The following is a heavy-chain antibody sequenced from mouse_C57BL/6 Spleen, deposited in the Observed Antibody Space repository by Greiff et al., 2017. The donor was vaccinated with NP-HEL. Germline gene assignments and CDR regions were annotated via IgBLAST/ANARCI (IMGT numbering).Heavy chain of an antibody. CDR1: GYTFTSYW. J-gene: IGHJ2*01. V-gene: IGHV1-61*01. CDR2: IYPSDSET. CDR3: ARRGYGNYDFDY. D-gene: IGHD2-1*01. Sequence: QVQLQQPGAELVRPGSSVKLSCKASGYTFTSYWMDWVKQRPGQGLEWIGNIYPSDSETHYNQKFKDKATLTVDKSSSTAYMQLSSLTSEDSAVYYCARRGYGNYDFDYWGQGTTLTVSS.